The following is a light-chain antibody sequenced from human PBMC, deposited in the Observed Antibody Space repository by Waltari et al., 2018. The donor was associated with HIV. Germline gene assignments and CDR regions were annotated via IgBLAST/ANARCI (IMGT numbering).Light chain of an antibody. J-gene: IGKJ1*01. Sequence: DIQIPHSPSSLSASVGDSVPITSRARQSISSYLNWYQQKPGKAPKLQRYAASSLQSRVPSRFSGSGSGTEFTLTISSLQPEDTATYDCQQSYSTPVTSGQGTKVEIK. CDR2: AAS. CDR1: QSISSY. CDR3: QQSYSTPVT. V-gene: IGKV1-39*01.